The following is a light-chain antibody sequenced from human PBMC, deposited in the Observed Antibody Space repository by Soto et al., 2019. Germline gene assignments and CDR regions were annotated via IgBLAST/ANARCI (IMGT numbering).Light chain of an antibody. V-gene: IGKV1-39*01. CDR2: DAT. CDR3: QQTYTNPQT. Sequence: DIQMTQSPSSLSASLGDSVTIXXRASQSISSYLNWYQQRPGKAPNLXIYDATRLHSGVPSRFSGSGSGTHFVLTISNFQPEDSATYFCQQTYTNPQTFGQGTKVDIK. CDR1: QSISSY. J-gene: IGKJ1*01.